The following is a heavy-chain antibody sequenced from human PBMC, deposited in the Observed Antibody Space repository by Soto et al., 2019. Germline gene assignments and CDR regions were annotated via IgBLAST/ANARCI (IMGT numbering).Heavy chain of an antibody. J-gene: IGHJ6*02. Sequence: PGGSLRLSCAASGFTFSNAWMNWVRQAPGKGLEWDGRIKSKTDGGTTDYAAPVKGRFTISRDDSKNTLYLQMNSLKTEDTAVYYCTTDPRLRPYYYYGMDVWGQGTTVTVSS. D-gene: IGHD4-17*01. CDR2: IKSKTDGGTT. CDR1: GFTFSNAW. V-gene: IGHV3-15*07. CDR3: TTDPRLRPYYYYGMDV.